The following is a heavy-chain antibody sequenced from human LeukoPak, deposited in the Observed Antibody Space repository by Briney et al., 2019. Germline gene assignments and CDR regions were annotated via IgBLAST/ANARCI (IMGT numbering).Heavy chain of an antibody. Sequence: GGPLRLSCAASGFTFSSYWMSWVRQAPGKGLEWVANIKKDGSEKFYAESVKGRFTISRDNAKNSLFLQMNSLRAEDTAIYFCVRDGAARGSGSFGDWGQGSLVTVSS. CDR2: IKKDGSEK. D-gene: IGHD3-10*01. V-gene: IGHV3-7*01. CDR3: VRDGAARGSGSFGD. J-gene: IGHJ4*02. CDR1: GFTFSSYW.